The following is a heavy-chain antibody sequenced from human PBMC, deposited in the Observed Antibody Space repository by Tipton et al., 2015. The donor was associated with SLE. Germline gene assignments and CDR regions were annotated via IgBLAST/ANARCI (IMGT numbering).Heavy chain of an antibody. J-gene: IGHJ4*02. D-gene: IGHD6-19*01. CDR2: IYYSGSS. CDR1: GGSISSYY. V-gene: IGHV4-59*01. Sequence: TLSLTCTVSGGSISSYYWSWIRQPPGKGLEWIGYIYYSGSSNYNPSLKSRVTISIDTSKNQFSLKLSSVTAEDTAVYYCAGWAGPSVSFDYWGQGTLVTVSS. CDR3: AGWAGPSVSFDY.